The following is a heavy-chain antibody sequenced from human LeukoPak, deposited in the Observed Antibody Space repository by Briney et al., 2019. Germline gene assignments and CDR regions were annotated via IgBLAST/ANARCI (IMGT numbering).Heavy chain of an antibody. CDR1: GYTFTGYY. D-gene: IGHD6-6*01. J-gene: IGHJ4*02. Sequence: ASVKVSCKASGYTFTGYYMHWVRQAPGQGLEWMGWINPNSGGTNYAQKFQGRVTMTRDTSISTAYMELGRLRSDDTAVYYCATDGEQLVARYYFDYWGQGTLVTVSS. V-gene: IGHV1-2*02. CDR2: INPNSGGT. CDR3: ATDGEQLVARYYFDY.